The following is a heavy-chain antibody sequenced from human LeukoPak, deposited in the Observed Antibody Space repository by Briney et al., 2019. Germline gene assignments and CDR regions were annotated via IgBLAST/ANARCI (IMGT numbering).Heavy chain of an antibody. V-gene: IGHV1-2*02. CDR1: GYTFTGYY. CDR3: ARAYYGSGSYVDY. J-gene: IGHJ4*02. Sequence: ASVKVSCKASGYTFTGYYMYWVRQAPGQGLEWMGWINPNSGGTNYAQKFQGRVTMTRDTSISTAYMELSRLRSDDTAVYYCARAYYGSGSYVDYWGQGTLVTVSS. D-gene: IGHD3-10*01. CDR2: INPNSGGT.